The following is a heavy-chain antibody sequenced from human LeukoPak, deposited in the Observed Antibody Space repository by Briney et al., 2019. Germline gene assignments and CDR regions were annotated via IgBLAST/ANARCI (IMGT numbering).Heavy chain of an antibody. CDR3: ARDAYCSSTSCYTKYFDY. CDR1: GYTFTSYG. D-gene: IGHD2-2*02. J-gene: IGHJ4*02. Sequence: ASVKVSCKASGYTFTSYGISWVRQAPGQGLEWMGWISAYNGNTNYAQKLQGRVTMTTDTSTSTAYMGLRSLRSDDTAVYYCARDAYCSSTSCYTKYFDYWGQGTLVTVSS. V-gene: IGHV1-18*01. CDR2: ISAYNGNT.